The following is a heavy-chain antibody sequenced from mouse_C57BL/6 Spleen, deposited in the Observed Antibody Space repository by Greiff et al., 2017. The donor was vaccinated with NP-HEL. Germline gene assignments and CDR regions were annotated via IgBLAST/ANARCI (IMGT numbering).Heavy chain of an antibody. J-gene: IGHJ1*03. CDR1: GYTFTDYY. CDR3: ARGPYGSSYVYFDV. CDR2: INPYNGGT. V-gene: IGHV1-19*01. D-gene: IGHD1-1*01. Sequence: EVQLQQSGPVLVKPGASVKMSCKASGYTFTDYYMNWVKQSHGKSLEWIGVINPYNGGTSYNQKFKGKATLTVDKSSSTAYMELNSLTSEDSAVYYCARGPYGSSYVYFDVWGTGTTVTVSS.